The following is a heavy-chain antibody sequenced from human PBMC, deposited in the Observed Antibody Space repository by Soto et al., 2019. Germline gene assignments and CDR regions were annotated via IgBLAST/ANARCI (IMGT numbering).Heavy chain of an antibody. D-gene: IGHD3-22*01. CDR3: ARYDANLYYYDRSGHHAFDI. CDR1: GGTFSSYA. V-gene: IGHV1-69*13. CDR2: IIPIFGTA. Sequence: SVKVSCKASGGTFSSYAISWVRQAPGQGLEWMGGIIPIFGTANYAQKFQGRVTITADESTSTAYMELSSLRSEDTAVYYCARYDANLYYYDRSGHHAFDIWGKGTMVTVSS. J-gene: IGHJ3*02.